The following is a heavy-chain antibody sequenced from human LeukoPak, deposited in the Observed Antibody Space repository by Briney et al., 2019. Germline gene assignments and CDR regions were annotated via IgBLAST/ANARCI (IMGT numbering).Heavy chain of an antibody. CDR2: VTPIFGTA. V-gene: IGHV1-69*01. CDR3: ARCRTPYNNYYFDY. J-gene: IGHJ4*02. CDR1: GDTFNTXX. D-gene: IGHD3-10*01. Sequence: SGDTFNTXXXXXVRXXXGQXXXXXXGVTPIFGTANYAQKFQGRVTITADESTNTAYMELNSLRSEDTAVYYCARCRTPYNNYYFDYWGQGTLVTVSS.